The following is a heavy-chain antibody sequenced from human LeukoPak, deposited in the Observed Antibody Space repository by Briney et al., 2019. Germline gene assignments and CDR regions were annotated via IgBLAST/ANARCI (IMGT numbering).Heavy chain of an antibody. V-gene: IGHV3-23*01. J-gene: IGHJ4*02. CDR2: ISSSGGST. CDR1: GFTFSSYA. Sequence: GGSLRLSCAASGFTFSSYAMSWVRQAPGKGLEWVSVISSSGGSTYYADSVKGRFTISRDNSKNTLYLQMNSLRAEDTAVYYCAKELPGYFDWLYPFDYWGQGTLVTVSS. D-gene: IGHD3-9*01. CDR3: AKELPGYFDWLYPFDY.